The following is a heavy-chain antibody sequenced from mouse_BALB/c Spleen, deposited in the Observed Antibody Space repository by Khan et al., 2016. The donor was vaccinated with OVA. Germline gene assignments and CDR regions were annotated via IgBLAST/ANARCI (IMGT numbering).Heavy chain of an antibody. CDR2: ISSGGDNT. V-gene: IGHV5-12-1*01. CDR1: GFAFSSYD. CDR3: TRRPGYFDV. J-gene: IGHJ1*01. Sequence: EVELVESGGGLVKPGGSLKLSCTASGFAFSSYDMSWVRQTPEKRLEWVAYISSGGDNTYSPDTVKGRFTISRDNAKNNLYLQMSSLKSEDTAIYYCTRRPGYFDVWGAGPTVTVSS.